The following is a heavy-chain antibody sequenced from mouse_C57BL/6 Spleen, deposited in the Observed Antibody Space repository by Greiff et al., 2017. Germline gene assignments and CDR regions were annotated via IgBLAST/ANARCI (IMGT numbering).Heavy chain of an antibody. D-gene: IGHD2-1*01. V-gene: IGHV5-16*01. Sequence: EVKVVESEGGLVQPGSSMKLSCTASGFTFSDYYMAWVRQVPEKGLEWVANINYDGSSTYYLASLKSRFIISRDNAKNILYLQMSSLKSEDTATYYCAREGIYYGYYFDYWGQGTTLTVSS. CDR2: INYDGSST. J-gene: IGHJ2*01. CDR3: AREGIYYGYYFDY. CDR1: GFTFSDYY.